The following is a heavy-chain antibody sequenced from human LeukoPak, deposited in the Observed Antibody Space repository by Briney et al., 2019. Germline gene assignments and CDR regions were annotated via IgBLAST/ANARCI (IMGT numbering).Heavy chain of an antibody. CDR1: GGSFSGYY. Sequence: SESLSLTCAVYGGSFSGYYWSCIRQPPGKGLEWIGEINHSGSTNYNPSLKSRVTISVDTSKNQFSLKLSSVTAADTAVYYCARVHYDPNWFDPWGQGTLVTVSS. V-gene: IGHV4-34*01. CDR2: INHSGST. J-gene: IGHJ5*02. D-gene: IGHD4-17*01. CDR3: ARVHYDPNWFDP.